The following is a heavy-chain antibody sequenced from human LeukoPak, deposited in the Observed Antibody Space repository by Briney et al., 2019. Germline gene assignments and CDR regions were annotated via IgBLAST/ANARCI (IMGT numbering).Heavy chain of an antibody. D-gene: IGHD6-13*01. CDR2: IYSGGST. J-gene: IGHJ6*02. Sequence: GGSLRLSCAASGFTVSSNYMSWVRQAPGKGLEWVSVIYSGGSTYHADSVKGRFTISRDNSKNTLYLQMNSLRAEDTAVYYCARGLYSSSWSPDYYYGMDVWGQGTTVTVSS. V-gene: IGHV3-66*01. CDR1: GFTVSSNY. CDR3: ARGLYSSSWSPDYYYGMDV.